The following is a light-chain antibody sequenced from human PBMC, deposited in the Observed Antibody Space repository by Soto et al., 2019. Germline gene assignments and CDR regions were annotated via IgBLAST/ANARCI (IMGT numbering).Light chain of an antibody. V-gene: IGLV3-1*01. J-gene: IGLJ2*01. CDR2: QDS. CDR3: QACDSSTLNVV. CDR1: KLGDKY. Sequence: SYELTQPPSVSVSPGQTASITCSGDKLGDKYACWYQQKPGPSPVLVIYQDSKRPSGIPERFSGSNSGNTATLTISGTQAMDEADYYCQACDSSTLNVVFGGGTKLTVL.